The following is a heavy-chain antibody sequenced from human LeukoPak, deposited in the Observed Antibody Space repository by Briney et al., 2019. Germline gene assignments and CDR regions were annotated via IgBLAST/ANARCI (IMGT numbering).Heavy chain of an antibody. J-gene: IGHJ3*02. CDR2: ISYDGSNK. Sequence: PGGSLRLSCAASGFTFSSYGMHWVRQAPGKGLEWVAVISYDGSNKYYADSVKGRFTISRDNSKNTLYLQMNSLRAEDTAVYYCAREGDWNYGYAFDIWGQGTMVTVSS. CDR1: GFTFSSYG. D-gene: IGHD1-7*01. CDR3: AREGDWNYGYAFDI. V-gene: IGHV3-30*03.